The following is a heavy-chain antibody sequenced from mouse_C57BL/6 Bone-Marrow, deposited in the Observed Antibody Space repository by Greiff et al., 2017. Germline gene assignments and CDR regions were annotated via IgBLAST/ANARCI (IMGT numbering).Heavy chain of an antibody. Sequence: EVTVEESGGGLVKPGGSLKLSCTASGFTVSSYAMSLVRQTPEKRLEWVATISDGGSYTYYPDNVQGRFTISRDNAKNNLYLQMSHLKSEDTAMYYCARDMMVTTLYYAMDYWGQGTSVTVSS. CDR3: ARDMMVTTLYYAMDY. V-gene: IGHV5-4*01. CDR1: GFTVSSYA. J-gene: IGHJ4*01. D-gene: IGHD2-3*01. CDR2: ISDGGSYT.